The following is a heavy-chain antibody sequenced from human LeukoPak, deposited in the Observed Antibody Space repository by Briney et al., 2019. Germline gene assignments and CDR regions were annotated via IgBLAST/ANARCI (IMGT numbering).Heavy chain of an antibody. CDR3: AKDEGIAAVGH. CDR1: GFTFNSYA. Sequence: GGSLRLTWAASGFTFNSYAMNWVRQAPGKGLEWVSTVSGSGGITYYADSVNGRFTISRDNSKNTLYLEMSSMRAEDTAVYYCAKDEGIAAVGHWGQGTLVTVSA. V-gene: IGHV3-23*01. CDR2: VSGSGGIT. J-gene: IGHJ1*01. D-gene: IGHD6-13*01.